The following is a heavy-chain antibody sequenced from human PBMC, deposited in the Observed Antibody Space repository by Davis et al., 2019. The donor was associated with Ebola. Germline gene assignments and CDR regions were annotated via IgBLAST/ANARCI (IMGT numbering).Heavy chain of an antibody. CDR3: AKIFEANYYYYGMDV. V-gene: IGHV3-9*01. D-gene: IGHD3-3*01. CDR2: ISWNSGSI. Sequence: SLKISCAASGFTFDDYAMHWVRQAPGKGLEWVSGISWNSGSIGYADSVKGRFTISRDNAKNSLYLQMNSLRAEDTALYYCAKIFEANYYYYGMDVWGKGTTVTVSS. J-gene: IGHJ6*04. CDR1: GFTFDDYA.